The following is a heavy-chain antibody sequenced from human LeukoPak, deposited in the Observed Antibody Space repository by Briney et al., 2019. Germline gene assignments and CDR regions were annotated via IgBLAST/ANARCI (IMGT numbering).Heavy chain of an antibody. CDR3: ARGLALSSGWYDDAFDI. V-gene: IGHV1-46*01. CDR2: INPSGGST. Sequence: ASVKVSCKASGYTFTSYYMHWVRQSPGQRLEWMGIINPSGGSTSYAQKFQGRVTMTRDTSTSTVYMELSSLRSEDTAVYYCARGLALSSGWYDDAFDIWGQGTMVTVSS. J-gene: IGHJ3*02. CDR1: GYTFTSYY. D-gene: IGHD6-19*01.